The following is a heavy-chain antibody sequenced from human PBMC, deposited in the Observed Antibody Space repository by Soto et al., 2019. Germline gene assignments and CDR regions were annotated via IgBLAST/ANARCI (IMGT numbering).Heavy chain of an antibody. Sequence: SETLSLTCTVSGGSISSYYWSWIRQTPGKGLEWIGYIYYSGSTNYNPSLKSRVTISVDTSKNHSSLKLSSVTAADTAVYYCAGHNVTRTVTFFDYWGQGTLVTVSS. CDR2: IYYSGST. D-gene: IGHD4-4*01. J-gene: IGHJ4*02. V-gene: IGHV4-59*08. CDR3: AGHNVTRTVTFFDY. CDR1: GGSISSYY.